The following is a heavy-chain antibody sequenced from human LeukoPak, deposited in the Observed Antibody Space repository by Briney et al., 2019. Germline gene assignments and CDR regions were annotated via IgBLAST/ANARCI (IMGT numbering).Heavy chain of an antibody. CDR3: ARAAYDSSGYLTL. CDR2: IWDDGSNK. V-gene: IGHV3-33*01. Sequence: GESLRLSCAASGFTFSSYGMHWVRQAPGKGLEWVAVIWDDGSNKYYADSVKGRFTISRDNSKKLLFLQMNSLRAEDTAVYYCARAAYDSSGYLTLWGQGTLVTVSS. CDR1: GFTFSSYG. D-gene: IGHD3-22*01. J-gene: IGHJ4*02.